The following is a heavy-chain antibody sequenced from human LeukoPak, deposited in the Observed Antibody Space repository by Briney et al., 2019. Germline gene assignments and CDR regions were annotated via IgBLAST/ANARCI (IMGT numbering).Heavy chain of an antibody. J-gene: IGHJ3*02. CDR2: ISSSSSYI. D-gene: IGHD3/OR15-3a*01. V-gene: IGHV3-21*01. CDR3: ARDWTSIPHDAFDI. CDR1: GFTFSSYS. Sequence: PGRSLRLSCAASGFTFSSYSMNWVRQAPGKGLEWVSSISSSSSYIYYADSVKGRFTISRDNAKNSLYLQMNSLRAEDTAVYYCARDWTSIPHDAFDIWGQGTMVAVSS.